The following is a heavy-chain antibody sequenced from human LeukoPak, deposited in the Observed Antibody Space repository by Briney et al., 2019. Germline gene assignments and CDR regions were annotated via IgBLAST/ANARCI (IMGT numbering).Heavy chain of an antibody. CDR2: IAVYNANT. Sequence: ASVKVSCKASGYTFSNYGISWVRQAPGQGLEWMGWIAVYNANTNYAQNLQERVTMTTDTATSTAYMELRSLRSDDTAMYYCARDFAGLFDYWGQGTLVTVSS. D-gene: IGHD2-21*01. CDR1: GYTFSNYG. J-gene: IGHJ4*02. V-gene: IGHV1-18*01. CDR3: ARDFAGLFDY.